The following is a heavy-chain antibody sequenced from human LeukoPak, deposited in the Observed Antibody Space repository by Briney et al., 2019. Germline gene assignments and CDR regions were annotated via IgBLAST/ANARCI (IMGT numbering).Heavy chain of an antibody. D-gene: IGHD6-13*01. V-gene: IGHV4-59*01. J-gene: IGHJ3*02. Sequence: SETLSLTCTVSGGSISGFYWSWIRQPPGKGLEWIGFIDYSGSTNYNPSLKSRVTISVDTSKNQFSLKLSSVTAADTAVYYCARTGYSSSWYPNDAFDIWGQGTMVTVSS. CDR2: IDYSGST. CDR3: ARTGYSSSWYPNDAFDI. CDR1: GGSISGFY.